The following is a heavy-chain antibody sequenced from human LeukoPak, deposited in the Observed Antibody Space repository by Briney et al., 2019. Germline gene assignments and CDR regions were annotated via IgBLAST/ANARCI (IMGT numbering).Heavy chain of an antibody. J-gene: IGHJ4*02. Sequence: GGSLRLSCAASGFTFRNYAMHWVRQAPGKGLEYVSAISSNGGITYYANSVKGRFTTSRDNSKNTLYLQMNSLRAEDTAVYYCARDWAIFGAYDYWGQGTLVTVSS. D-gene: IGHD3-3*01. V-gene: IGHV3-64*01. CDR3: ARDWAIFGAYDY. CDR1: GFTFRNYA. CDR2: ISSNGGIT.